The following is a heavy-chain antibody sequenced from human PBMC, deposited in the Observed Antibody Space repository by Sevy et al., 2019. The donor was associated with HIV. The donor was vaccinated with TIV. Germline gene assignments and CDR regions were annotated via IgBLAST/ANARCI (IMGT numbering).Heavy chain of an antibody. CDR1: GFTFSTYS. V-gene: IGHV3-30*04. J-gene: IGHJ6*02. CDR3: ARGGILGFLAWPLMDV. D-gene: IGHD3-3*01. Sequence: GGSLRLSCAASGFTFSTYSMHWVRQAPGKGLEWVSLISYDGNNKNYADSVKGRLTISRDNSKNTLYVQMNSLRAEDTAVYYCARGGILGFLAWPLMDVWGHGTTVTVSS. CDR2: ISYDGNNK.